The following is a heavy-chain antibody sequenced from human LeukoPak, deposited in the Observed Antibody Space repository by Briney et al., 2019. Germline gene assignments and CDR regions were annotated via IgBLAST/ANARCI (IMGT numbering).Heavy chain of an antibody. CDR3: ARANLVVVANEVCFDP. V-gene: IGHV4-34*01. CDR1: GGSFSGYY. J-gene: IGHJ5*02. D-gene: IGHD3-22*01. Sequence: PSETLSLTCAVYGGSFSGYYWSWVRQAPGKGLEWVGEINHSGRTNYNASLKSRVTISVDTSNNQFSLKLTSVTAADTSVYYCARANLVVVANEVCFDPWGQGTLVTVSS. CDR2: INHSGRT.